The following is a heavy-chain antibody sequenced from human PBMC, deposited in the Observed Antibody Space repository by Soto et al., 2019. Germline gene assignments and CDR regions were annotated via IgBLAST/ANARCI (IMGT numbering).Heavy chain of an antibody. CDR3: GTEYSNPFHYFDY. D-gene: IGHD6-6*01. CDR1: GGSIRRSSYY. CDR2: LYYSGST. J-gene: IGHJ4*02. Sequence: QLQLQESGPGLVKPSETLYLTFKVSGGSIRRSSYYWRGISQPPGQGLEWIGSLYYSGSTYYNPSLKSRVTISADTSKNQLSLKLISVTAADTAVYYCGTEYSNPFHYFDYWVQGTMVTESS. V-gene: IGHV4-39*01.